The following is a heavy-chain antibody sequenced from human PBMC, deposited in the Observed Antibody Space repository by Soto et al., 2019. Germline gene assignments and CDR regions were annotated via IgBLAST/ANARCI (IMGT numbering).Heavy chain of an antibody. J-gene: IGHJ6*03. D-gene: IGHD2-15*01. Sequence: EVQLVESGGGLVQPGGSLRLSCAASGFTFSSSPMHWVRQAPGKRMEYVSAISKNGGGTYYAESVKGRFTISRDNSKSTLYFQMGSLRVEDMAVYYCARRYCSGNTCSYMDVWGKGTTVIVS. CDR1: GFTFSSSP. CDR2: ISKNGGGT. V-gene: IGHV3-64*07. CDR3: ARRYCSGNTCSYMDV.